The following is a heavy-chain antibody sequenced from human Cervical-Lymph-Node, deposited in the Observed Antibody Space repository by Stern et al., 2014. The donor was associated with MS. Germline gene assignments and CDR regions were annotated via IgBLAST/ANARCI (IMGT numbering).Heavy chain of an antibody. CDR3: ARGGLYYYYSGMDV. CDR2: ISPLFEST. J-gene: IGHJ6*02. Sequence: QVQLVQSGTEVKKPGSSVKVSCKASGVTFSNSSITWVRQAPGQGLEWMGGISPLFESTHYAQMFQGRVTIPADESTITSYMELNSLRSEDTAVYYCARGGLYYYYSGMDVWGQGTTVIVSS. CDR1: GVTFSNSS. V-gene: IGHV1-69*01.